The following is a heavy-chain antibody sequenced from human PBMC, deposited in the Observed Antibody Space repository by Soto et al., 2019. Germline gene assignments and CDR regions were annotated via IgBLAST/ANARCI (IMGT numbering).Heavy chain of an antibody. Sequence: SETLSLTCTVSRGSISTYYWSWIRQPPGKGLECIGYIYYNGNTNYNPSLKSRVTISVDTSKNQFTLNLNSVTAADTAVYYCARDATRSYDYWGQGTLVTVSS. CDR3: ARDATRSYDY. J-gene: IGHJ4*02. CDR2: IYYNGNT. V-gene: IGHV4-59*12. CDR1: RGSISTYY.